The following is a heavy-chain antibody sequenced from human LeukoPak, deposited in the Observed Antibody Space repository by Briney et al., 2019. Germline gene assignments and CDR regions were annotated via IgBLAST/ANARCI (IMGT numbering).Heavy chain of an antibody. CDR2: ISSNGGST. Sequence: GGSLRLSCAASGFTFSSYAMHWVRQAPGKGLEYVSAISSNGGSTYYANSVKGRFTISRDNSKNALYLQMGSLRAEDMAVYYCASGAARSFDYWGQGTLVTVSS. CDR1: GFTFSSYA. D-gene: IGHD6-6*01. J-gene: IGHJ4*02. V-gene: IGHV3-64*01. CDR3: ASGAARSFDY.